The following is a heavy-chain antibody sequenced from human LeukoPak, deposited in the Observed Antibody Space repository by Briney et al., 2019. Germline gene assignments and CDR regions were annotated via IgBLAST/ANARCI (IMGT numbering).Heavy chain of an antibody. CDR3: TSNHDSSGYTPDH. V-gene: IGHV3-49*03. Sequence: PGGSLRLSCIASGFTFGDYAMSWFRQAPGKGLEWVGFIRSKPYGGTTEYATSVKGRFSISRDDSKSIAYLQMNSLKTEDTAVYFCTSNHDSSGYTPDHWGQGTLVTVSS. J-gene: IGHJ4*02. CDR1: GFTFGDYA. CDR2: IRSKPYGGTT. D-gene: IGHD3-22*01.